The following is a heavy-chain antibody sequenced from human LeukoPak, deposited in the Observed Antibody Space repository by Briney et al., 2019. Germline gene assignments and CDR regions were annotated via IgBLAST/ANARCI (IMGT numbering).Heavy chain of an antibody. Sequence: GGSLRLSCAASGFTFSNYAMSWVRQAPGKGLEWVSGFSVSGTTYYADSVKGRFTISRDNSKNTLYLQMNSLRAEDTAVYYCAKEYYGSGTYYGYFDYWGQGTLVTVSS. V-gene: IGHV3-23*01. D-gene: IGHD3-10*01. CDR3: AKEYYGSGTYYGYFDY. CDR2: FSVSGTT. J-gene: IGHJ4*02. CDR1: GFTFSNYA.